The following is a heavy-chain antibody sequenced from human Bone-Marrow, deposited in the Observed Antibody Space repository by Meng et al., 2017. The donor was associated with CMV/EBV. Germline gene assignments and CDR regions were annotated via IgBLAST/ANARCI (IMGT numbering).Heavy chain of an antibody. D-gene: IGHD2-21*02. J-gene: IGHJ4*02. CDR3: ARDPQYIVVVAAPSTCDY. Sequence: YTFIDKYIHWVRQAPGQGLEWMGRMNPNSGGTKYAQKFQGRVTMTRDTSVSTAYMELTGLKSDDTAVYYCARDPQYIVVVAAPSTCDYWGQGTLVTVSS. CDR1: YTFIDKY. V-gene: IGHV1-2*02. CDR2: MNPNSGGT.